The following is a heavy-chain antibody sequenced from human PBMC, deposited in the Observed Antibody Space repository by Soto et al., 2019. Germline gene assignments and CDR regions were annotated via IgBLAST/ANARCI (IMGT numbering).Heavy chain of an antibody. Sequence: QVQLVESGGGLVKPGGSLRLSCAASGFTFSDYYMGWIRQAPGKGLDWISYISSSGSYTNYADSVKGRFTISRDNAKKSLYLQMNSLRAEDTAVYFCARSTFSPWYFDLWGRGTLVTVSS. CDR2: ISSSGSYT. CDR3: ARSTFSPWYFDL. CDR1: GFTFSDYY. J-gene: IGHJ2*01. V-gene: IGHV3-11*05.